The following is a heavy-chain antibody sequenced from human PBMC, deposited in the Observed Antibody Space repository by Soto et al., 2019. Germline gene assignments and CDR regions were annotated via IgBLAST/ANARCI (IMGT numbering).Heavy chain of an antibody. CDR2: ISSSGSTI. J-gene: IGHJ5*02. CDR3: ARVPSYCGGDADWFDP. CDR1: GFTFSDYY. D-gene: IGHD2-21*02. Sequence: GGSLRLSCAASGFTFSDYYMSWIRQAPGKGLEWVSYISSSGSTIYYADSVKGRFTISRDNAKNSLYLQMNSLRAEDTAVYYCARVPSYCGGDADWFDPWGQGTLVTVSS. V-gene: IGHV3-11*01.